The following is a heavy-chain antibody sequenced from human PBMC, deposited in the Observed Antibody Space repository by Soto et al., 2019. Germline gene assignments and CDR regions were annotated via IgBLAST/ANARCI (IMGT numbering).Heavy chain of an antibody. CDR2: ISSSSSYI. D-gene: IGHD2-2*01. Sequence: LSLTCAASGFTFSSYSMNWVRQAPGKGLEWVSSISSSSSYIYYADSVKGRFTISRDNAKNSLYLQMNSLRAEDTAVYYCAREASRIVVVPAARPMGYYYYMDVWGKGTTVTVSS. J-gene: IGHJ6*03. CDR3: AREASRIVVVPAARPMGYYYYMDV. V-gene: IGHV3-21*01. CDR1: GFTFSSYS.